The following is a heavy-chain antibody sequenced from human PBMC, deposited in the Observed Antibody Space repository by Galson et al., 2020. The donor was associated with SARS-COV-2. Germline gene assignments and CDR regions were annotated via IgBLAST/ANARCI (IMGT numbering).Heavy chain of an antibody. J-gene: IGHJ4*02. Sequence: ASVKVSCKASGYTFTGYYMHWVRQAPGQGLAWMGRINPNSGGTNYVQKLQGRVTMTRDTSISTAYMELSSLRSDDTAVYYCAVGWLQEFDYWGQGTLVTVSS. D-gene: IGHD5-12*01. CDR2: INPNSGGT. CDR3: AVGWLQEFDY. CDR1: GYTFTGYY. V-gene: IGHV1-2*06.